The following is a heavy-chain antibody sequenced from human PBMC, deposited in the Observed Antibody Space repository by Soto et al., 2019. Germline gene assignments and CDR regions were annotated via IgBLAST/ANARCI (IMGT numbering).Heavy chain of an antibody. CDR1: GYTFTSYA. CDR2: VNAGNGNT. V-gene: IGHV1-3*01. J-gene: IGHJ5*02. D-gene: IGHD3-3*01. Sequence: QVQLVQSGAEVKKPGASVKVSCKASGYTFTSYAMHWVRQAPGQRLEWMGWVNAGNGNTKYSQKFQGRVNITRDTSASTAYMELRSLRSEDKAVYYCARDGGAGITIFGVVILNWFDPWGQGTLVTVSS. CDR3: ARDGGAGITIFGVVILNWFDP.